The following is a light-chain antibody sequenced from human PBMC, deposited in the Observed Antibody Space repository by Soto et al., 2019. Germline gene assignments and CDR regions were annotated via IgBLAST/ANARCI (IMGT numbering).Light chain of an antibody. CDR3: QSSDDTGDYYL. CDR2: KDT. CDR1: ELSKQY. V-gene: IGLV3-25*01. Sequence: YELIQPPSVSVSPGQTARITCSGDELSKQYSFWYQQKPGQAPVLVIYKDTERASGIPERFSGSSSGTTVTLTISGVRAEDEATYYCQSSDDTGDYYLFGTGTKVTVL. J-gene: IGLJ1*01.